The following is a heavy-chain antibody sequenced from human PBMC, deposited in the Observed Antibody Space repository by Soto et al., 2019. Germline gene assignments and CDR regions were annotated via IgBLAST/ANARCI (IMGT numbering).Heavy chain of an antibody. CDR2: IRGKPDGGTT. CDR1: GFTFINAW. Sequence: EVQLVESGGGLVEPGGSLRLSCAASGFTFINAWMNWVRQAPGKGLEWVGRIRGKPDGGTTDYAAPVKGRFTISRDDSKTTLYLQMNSLKTEDTAVYYCTTDPSPLTGSGYWGQGTLVTVS. V-gene: IGHV3-15*07. D-gene: IGHD3-9*01. CDR3: TTDPSPLTGSGY. J-gene: IGHJ4*02.